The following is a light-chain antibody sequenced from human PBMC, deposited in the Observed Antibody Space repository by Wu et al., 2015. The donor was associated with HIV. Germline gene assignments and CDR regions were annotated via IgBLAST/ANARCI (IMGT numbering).Light chain of an antibody. Sequence: DVQMTQSPSTLSASIGDRVTVTCRASHSVNSWLAWYQQRPGQAPKLLIYKASSLNSGVPSRFSGSGSGTEFTLTISSLQPDDFATYYCQQYDSYPQTFGQGTKGGNQT. CDR3: QQYDSYPQT. V-gene: IGKV1-5*03. CDR2: KAS. J-gene: IGKJ1*01. CDR1: HSVNSW.